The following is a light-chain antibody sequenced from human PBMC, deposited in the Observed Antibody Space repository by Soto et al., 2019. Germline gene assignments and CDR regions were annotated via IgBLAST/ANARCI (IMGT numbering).Light chain of an antibody. J-gene: IGLJ3*02. CDR2: STD. CDR3: AAWDDSLSGWV. V-gene: IGLV1-47*01. Sequence: QSVLTQSPSASGTPGQRVTVSCSGSSSNIGTNFVFWYQQLPGTAPKVLIYSTDKRPSGVPDRFSGSKSGTSASLAISGLPSEDEADYYCAAWDDSLSGWVFGGGTKLTVL. CDR1: SSNIGTNF.